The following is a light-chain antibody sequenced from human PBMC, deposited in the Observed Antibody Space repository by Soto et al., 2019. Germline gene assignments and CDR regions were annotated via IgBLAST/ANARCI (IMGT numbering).Light chain of an antibody. J-gene: IGKJ5*01. CDR3: QQPSNSPKIT. CDR2: DAS. Sequence: EIVLTQSPATLSLSPGERATLFCRASQSVSSYFAWYQQKPVQAPNLLIYDASNRATGIPARFSGSGSGTDFPLPLNRLAPEDFAVYSCQQPSNSPKITLGQGTRLEI. CDR1: QSVSSY. V-gene: IGKV3-11*01.